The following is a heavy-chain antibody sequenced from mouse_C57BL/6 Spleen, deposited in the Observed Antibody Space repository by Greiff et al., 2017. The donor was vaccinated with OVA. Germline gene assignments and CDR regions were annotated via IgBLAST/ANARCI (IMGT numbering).Heavy chain of an antibody. D-gene: IGHD2-3*01. V-gene: IGHV1-64*01. CDR3: ARDDGYYVRYAMDY. CDR1: GYTFTSYW. Sequence: QVQLQQPGAELVKPGASVKLSCKASGYTFTSYWMHWVKQRPGQGLEWIGMIHPNSGSTNYNEKFKSKATLTVDKSSSTAYMQLSSLTSEDSAVYYCARDDGYYVRYAMDYWGQGTSVTVSS. J-gene: IGHJ4*01. CDR2: IHPNSGST.